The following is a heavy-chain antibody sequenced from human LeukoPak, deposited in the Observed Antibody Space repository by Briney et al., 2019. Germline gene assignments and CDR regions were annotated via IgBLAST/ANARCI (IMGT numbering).Heavy chain of an antibody. CDR3: ARNLDY. Sequence: GGSLRLSCAASGFTFSSYGMHWVRQAPGKGLEWVAVIWYDGSNEYYADSVTGRFTISRDNSKNTLYLQMNSLRAEDTAVYYCARNLDYWGQGTLVTVSS. CDR1: GFTFSSYG. J-gene: IGHJ4*02. D-gene: IGHD1-14*01. CDR2: IWYDGSNE. V-gene: IGHV3-33*01.